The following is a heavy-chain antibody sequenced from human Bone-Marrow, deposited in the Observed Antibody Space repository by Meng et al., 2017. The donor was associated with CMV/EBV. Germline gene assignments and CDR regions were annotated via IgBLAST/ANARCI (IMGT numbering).Heavy chain of an antibody. D-gene: IGHD6-19*01. J-gene: IGHJ4*02. CDR2: ISYDGSNK. Sequence: ASGFTFSSHGMHWVHQAPGKGLEWVAVISYDGSNKYYADSVKGRFTISRDNSKNTLYLQMNSLRAEDTAVYYCAKMGIAVAGTAHGYWGQGTLVTVSS. CDR1: GFTFSSHG. CDR3: AKMGIAVAGTAHGY. V-gene: IGHV3-30*18.